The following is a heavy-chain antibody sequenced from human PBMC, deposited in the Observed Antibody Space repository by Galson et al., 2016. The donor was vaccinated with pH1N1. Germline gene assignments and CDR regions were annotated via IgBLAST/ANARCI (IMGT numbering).Heavy chain of an antibody. Sequence: SLRLSCAASGITFSCYAMTWVRQAPGKGLEWVSYISSNSSTIYYADSVKGRFTISRDNAKNSLYLQMNSLRAEDTALYYCAIDSYYYGMDVWGQGTTVTVSS. CDR2: ISSNSSTI. CDR3: AIDSYYYGMDV. D-gene: IGHD3-3*01. CDR1: GITFSCYA. V-gene: IGHV3-48*04. J-gene: IGHJ6*02.